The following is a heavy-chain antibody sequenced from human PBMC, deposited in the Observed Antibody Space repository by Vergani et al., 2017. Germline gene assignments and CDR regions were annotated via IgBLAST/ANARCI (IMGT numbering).Heavy chain of an antibody. CDR1: GYTFTSDY. Sequence: QVQLVQSGAEVKKPGASVKVSCKASGYTFTSDYMHWVRQAPGQGLEWMGIINPSGGSTSYAQKFQGRVTMTRDTSTSTVYMELSSLRSEDTAVYYRARWMAYYYYGMDVWGQGTTVTVSS. D-gene: IGHD5-24*01. CDR2: INPSGGST. V-gene: IGHV1-46*03. CDR3: ARWMAYYYYGMDV. J-gene: IGHJ6*02.